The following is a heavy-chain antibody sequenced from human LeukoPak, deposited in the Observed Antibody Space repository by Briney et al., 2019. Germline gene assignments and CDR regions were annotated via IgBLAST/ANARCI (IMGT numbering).Heavy chain of an antibody. Sequence: SETLSLTCTVSGGSISSYHWSWIRQPPGKGLEWIGHIYYTGSTNYNPSLKSRVTISVDTSKNQFSLKLSSVTAADTAVYYCARGPLRHYYGSGDDAFDIWGQGTMVTVSS. V-gene: IGHV4-59*01. J-gene: IGHJ3*02. CDR3: ARGPLRHYYGSGDDAFDI. D-gene: IGHD3-10*01. CDR1: GGSISSYH. CDR2: IYYTGST.